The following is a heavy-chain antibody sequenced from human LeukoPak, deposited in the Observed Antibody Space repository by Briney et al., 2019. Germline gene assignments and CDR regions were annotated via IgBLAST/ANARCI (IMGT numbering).Heavy chain of an antibody. V-gene: IGHV5-51*01. CDR1: GYSFTSYW. Sequence: KDGESLKICCKGSGYSFTSYWIGWVRQMPGKGLEWMGIIYPGDSDTRYSPSFQGQVTISADKSISTAYLQWSSLKASDTAMYYCPRWISSGYYYSDYWGQGTLVTVSS. J-gene: IGHJ4*02. CDR3: PRWISSGYYYSDY. CDR2: IYPGDSDT. D-gene: IGHD3-22*01.